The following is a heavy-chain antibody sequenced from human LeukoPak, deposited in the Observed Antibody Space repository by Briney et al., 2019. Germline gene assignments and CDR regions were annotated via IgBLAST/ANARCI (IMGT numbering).Heavy chain of an antibody. J-gene: IGHJ4*02. CDR1: GFTFRNYA. CDR2: VSSSGGGT. V-gene: IGHV3-23*01. Sequence: GGSLRLSCAASGFTFRNYAMSWVCQAPGKGLEWVSAVSSSGGGTYFAASVKGRFTISRDNSKNTLYLQMNSLRAEDTAVYYCAKEFDSSGFFDCWGQGTLVTVSS. D-gene: IGHD3-22*01. CDR3: AKEFDSSGFFDC.